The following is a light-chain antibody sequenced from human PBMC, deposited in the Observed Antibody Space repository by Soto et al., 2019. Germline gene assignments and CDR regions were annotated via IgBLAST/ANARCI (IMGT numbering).Light chain of an antibody. CDR2: DAS. CDR1: QSITNR. V-gene: IGKV1-5*01. CDR3: QHYGGMWT. Sequence: DIQMTQFPSTLSASVGDRVTITCRASQSITNRLAWYQQKPGKAPKVLIYDASNLEGGVPSRFSGSGSGTEFILTISSLQPDDFATYWCQHYGGMWTFGQGTKVDIK. J-gene: IGKJ1*01.